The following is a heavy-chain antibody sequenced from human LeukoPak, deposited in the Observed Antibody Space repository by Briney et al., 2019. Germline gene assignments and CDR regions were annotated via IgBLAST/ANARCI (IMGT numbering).Heavy chain of an antibody. D-gene: IGHD3-22*01. V-gene: IGHV3-9*03. CDR1: GFTFDDYA. CDR3: TKDMSYDRSGGVVE. Sequence: PGGSLRLSCAVSGFTFDDYAMHWVPQAPGKGLEWVAGISWNSGSIGYAASVKGRFTISRDNAKNSLYLQMNSLRPEDMALYYCTKDMSYDRSGGVVEWGQGTLVTVSS. CDR2: ISWNSGSI. J-gene: IGHJ4*02.